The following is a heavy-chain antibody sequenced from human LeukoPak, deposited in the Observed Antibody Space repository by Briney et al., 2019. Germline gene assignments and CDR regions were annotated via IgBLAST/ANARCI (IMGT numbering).Heavy chain of an antibody. J-gene: IGHJ4*02. CDR3: AGGRRGCRY. CDR1: GGSFSGYY. V-gene: IGHV4-34*01. Sequence: PSETLSLTCAVYGGSFSGYYWSWIRQPPGKGLEWIGEINHSGSTNYNPSLKSRVTISVDTSKNQFSLKLSSVTAADTAVYYCAGGRRGCRYWGQGTLVTVSS. CDR2: INHSGST. D-gene: IGHD6-19*01.